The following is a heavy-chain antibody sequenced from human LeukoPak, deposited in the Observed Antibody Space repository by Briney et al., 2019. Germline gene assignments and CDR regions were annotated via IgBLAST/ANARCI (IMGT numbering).Heavy chain of an antibody. Sequence: GGSLRLSCAASGFSVSRYWMSWVRQAPGKGLEWVANIKKDGSEKYYVDSVKGRFTISRDNAKKSLYLQMNSLRAEDTAVYYCARHLSGVTGYTYGRGIDYWGQGTLVTVSS. CDR2: IKKDGSEK. CDR3: ARHLSGVTGYTYGRGIDY. D-gene: IGHD5-18*01. V-gene: IGHV3-7*01. CDR1: GFSVSRYW. J-gene: IGHJ4*02.